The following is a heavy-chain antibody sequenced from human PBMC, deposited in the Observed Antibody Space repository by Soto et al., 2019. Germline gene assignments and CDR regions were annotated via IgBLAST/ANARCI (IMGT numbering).Heavy chain of an antibody. CDR1: GGSISSGGYY. CDR3: ASGGDYDILTGYSFFDY. D-gene: IGHD3-9*01. Sequence: TLSLTCTVSGGSISSGGYYWSWIRQHPGKGLEWIGYIYHSGSTNYNPSLKSRVTISVDTSKNQFSLKLSSVTAADTAVYYCASGGDYDILTGYSFFDYWGQGTLVTVSS. CDR2: IYHSGST. J-gene: IGHJ4*02. V-gene: IGHV4-31*03.